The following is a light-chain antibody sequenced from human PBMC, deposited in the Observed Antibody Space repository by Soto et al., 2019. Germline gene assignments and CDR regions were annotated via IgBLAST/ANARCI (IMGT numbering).Light chain of an antibody. Sequence: DIVMTQSPLSLPVTPGEPASISCRSSQSLLHSNGYNFLDWYLQKTVQSPQLLIYLGSNRASGVPDRFSGSGSGTDFTLKISRVEAEDVGVYYCMQALQTPPYTFGQGTKLEIK. CDR2: LGS. CDR3: MQALQTPPYT. CDR1: QSLLHSNGYNF. V-gene: IGKV2-28*01. J-gene: IGKJ2*01.